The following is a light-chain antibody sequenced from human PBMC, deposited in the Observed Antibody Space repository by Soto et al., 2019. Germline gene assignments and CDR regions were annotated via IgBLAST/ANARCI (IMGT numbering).Light chain of an antibody. CDR1: QGISSY. CDR2: AAS. J-gene: IGKJ1*01. CDR3: QQYYSYPWT. Sequence: AIRMTQSPSSFSASTGDRVTITCRASQGISSYLAWYQQQPGKAPKLLIYAASTLQSGVSSRFSGSGSGRHFSLNISCLQSEDFATYYCQQYYSYPWTVGQGTKVDIK. V-gene: IGKV1-8*01.